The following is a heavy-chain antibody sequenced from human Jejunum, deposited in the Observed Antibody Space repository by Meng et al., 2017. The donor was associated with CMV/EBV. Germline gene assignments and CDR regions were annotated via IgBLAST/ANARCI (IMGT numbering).Heavy chain of an antibody. CDR1: GFTFTLYA. CDR3: AKDLDYMGGMDV. CDR2: IEGNGVTT. Sequence: ASGFTFTLYAVNWVRQAPGKGLEWVSGIEGNGVTTYYADSVKGRFTISRDNSKNTVYLQMRSLGLEDRAVYYCAKDLDYMGGMDVWGQGTTVTVSS. D-gene: IGHD4-11*01. J-gene: IGHJ6*02. V-gene: IGHV3-23*01.